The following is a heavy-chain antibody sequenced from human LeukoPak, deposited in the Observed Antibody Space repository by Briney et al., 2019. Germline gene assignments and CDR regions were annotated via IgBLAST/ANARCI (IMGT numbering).Heavy chain of an antibody. D-gene: IGHD2-15*01. V-gene: IGHV3-21*01. CDR2: ISSSSSYI. CDR1: GFTFSSYS. CDR3: ARIKSQVVYYYYYMDV. J-gene: IGHJ6*03. Sequence: PGGSLRLSCAASGFTFSSYSMNWVRQAPGKGLEWVSSISSSSSYIYYADSVKGRFTISRDNAKNSLYLQMNSLRAEDTAVYYCARIKSQVVYYYYYMDVWGKGTTVTISS.